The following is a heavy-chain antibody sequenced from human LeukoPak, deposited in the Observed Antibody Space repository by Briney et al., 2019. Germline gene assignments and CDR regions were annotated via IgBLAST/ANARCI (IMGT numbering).Heavy chain of an antibody. V-gene: IGHV3-7*01. J-gene: IGHJ3*01. CDR3: ARPTSSGWYSH. CDR2: IKHDGSET. CDR1: GFTFSSYC. Sequence: PGGSLRLSCAASGFTFSSYCMSWVRQAPGKGLEWVANIKHDGSETQYVNSVKGRFTISRDNAENSVYLQMNSLRAEDTAVYYCARPTSSGWYSHWGQGTMVTVSS. D-gene: IGHD6-19*01.